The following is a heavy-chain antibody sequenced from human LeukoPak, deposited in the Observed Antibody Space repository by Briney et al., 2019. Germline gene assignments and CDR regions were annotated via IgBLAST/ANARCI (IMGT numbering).Heavy chain of an antibody. CDR1: GGSISSYY. Sequence: TSETLSFTCTVSGGSISSYYWSWIRQPPGKGLEWIGYIYYSGSTNYNPSLKSRVTISVDTSKNQFSLKLSSVTAADTAVYYCAMVVYDGPYYYGMDVWGQGTTVTVSS. V-gene: IGHV4-59*08. CDR2: IYYSGST. CDR3: AMVVYDGPYYYGMDV. D-gene: IGHD5/OR15-5a*01. J-gene: IGHJ6*02.